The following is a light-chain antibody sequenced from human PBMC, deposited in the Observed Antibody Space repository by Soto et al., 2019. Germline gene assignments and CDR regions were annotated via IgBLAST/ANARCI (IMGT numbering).Light chain of an antibody. J-gene: IGKJ1*01. CDR1: QTISSW. Sequence: DIQMTQSPSTLSASVGYRVTITCRASQTISSWLAWYQQKPGKAPKLLIYKASTLKSGVPSRFSGSGSGTEFTLTISSLQPDDFATYYCQHYNSYSEAFGKGTTGDIK. CDR2: KAS. V-gene: IGKV1-5*03. CDR3: QHYNSYSEA.